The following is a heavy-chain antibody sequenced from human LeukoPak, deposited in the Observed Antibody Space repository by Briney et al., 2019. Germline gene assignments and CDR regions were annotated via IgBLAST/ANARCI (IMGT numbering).Heavy chain of an antibody. CDR2: INSDGSSS. Sequence: GGSLRLSCAASGFTFSSYWMHWVRHAPGKGLVWVSRINSDGSSSSYADSVKGRFTISRDNAKNTLYLQMNSLRAEDTAVYYCARDLGQYYDTSDNWFDPWGQGTLVTVSS. J-gene: IGHJ5*02. V-gene: IGHV3-74*01. D-gene: IGHD3-22*01. CDR3: ARDLGQYYDTSDNWFDP. CDR1: GFTFSSYW.